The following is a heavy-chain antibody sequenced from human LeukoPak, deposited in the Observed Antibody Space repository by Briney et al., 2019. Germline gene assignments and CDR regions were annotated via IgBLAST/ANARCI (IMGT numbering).Heavy chain of an antibody. D-gene: IGHD6-19*01. CDR2: ISGSGGST. CDR3: AKEGAVAAVPHFIQRYFQH. V-gene: IGHV3-23*01. CDR1: GFTFSSYA. Sequence: HPGGSLRLSRAASGFTFSSYAMSWVRQAPGKGLEWVSAISGSGGSTYYADSVKGRFTISRDNSKNTLYLQMNSLRAEDTAVYYCAKEGAVAAVPHFIQRYFQHWGQGTLVTVSS. J-gene: IGHJ1*01.